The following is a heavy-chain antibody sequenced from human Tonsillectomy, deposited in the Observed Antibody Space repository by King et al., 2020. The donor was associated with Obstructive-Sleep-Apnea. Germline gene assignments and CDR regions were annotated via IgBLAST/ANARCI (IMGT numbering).Heavy chain of an antibody. CDR3: AKVSSGSLGYFDY. D-gene: IGHD6-19*01. CDR2: ISWNSGSI. V-gene: IGHV3-9*01. Sequence: QLVQSGGGLVQPGRSLRLSCAASGFTFDDYAMHWVRQAPGKGLEWVSGISWNSGSIGYADSVKGRFTISRDNAKNSLYLQMNSLRAEDTALYYCAKVSSGSLGYFDYWGQGTLVTVSS. J-gene: IGHJ4*02. CDR1: GFTFDDYA.